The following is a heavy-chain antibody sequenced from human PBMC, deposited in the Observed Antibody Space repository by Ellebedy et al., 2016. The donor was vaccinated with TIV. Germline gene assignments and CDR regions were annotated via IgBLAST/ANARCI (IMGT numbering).Heavy chain of an antibody. CDR3: ARESTQIDMVVTETHDAFDI. D-gene: IGHD5-12*01. CDR2: IDYSGST. J-gene: IGHJ3*02. Sequence: SETLSLTCTVSGGSISSYYWSWIRQPPGKGLERIGYIDYSGSTNYNPSLKSRVTISVDTSKNQFSLKLSSVTAADTAVYYCARESTQIDMVVTETHDAFDIWGQGTMVTVSS. V-gene: IGHV4-59*01. CDR1: GGSISSYY.